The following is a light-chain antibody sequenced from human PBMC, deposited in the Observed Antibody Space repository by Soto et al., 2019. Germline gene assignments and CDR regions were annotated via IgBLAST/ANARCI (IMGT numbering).Light chain of an antibody. V-gene: IGLV1-47*02. Sequence: QSVLTQPPSASGTPGQRVTISCSGSSSNIGSSSVYWYQQLPGTAPKLLIYNNNQRPSGLPDRFSGSKSGTSASLAISGLRSEDEADYYCAAWDDSLSGPVFGGGTKLTVL. CDR3: AAWDDSLSGPV. CDR2: NNN. CDR1: SSNIGSSS. J-gene: IGLJ3*02.